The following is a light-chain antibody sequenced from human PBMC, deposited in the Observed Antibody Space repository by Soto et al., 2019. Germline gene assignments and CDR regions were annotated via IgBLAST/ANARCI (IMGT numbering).Light chain of an antibody. V-gene: IGKV3-15*01. CDR2: GAS. CDR3: QQYSTWPRT. Sequence: EIVLTQSPGTLSLPPGERATLSCRASQSVSSNLAWYQQKAGQAPRLLIYGASTRATDIPARFSGSGSGTEFTLTISSLQSEDFAVYYCQQYSTWPRTFGQGTKVDIK. CDR1: QSVSSN. J-gene: IGKJ1*01.